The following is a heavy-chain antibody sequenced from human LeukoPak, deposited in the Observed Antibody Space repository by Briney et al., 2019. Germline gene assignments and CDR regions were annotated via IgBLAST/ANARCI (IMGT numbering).Heavy chain of an antibody. V-gene: IGHV4-59*12. Sequence: SETLSLTCTVSGGSISSYYWSWIRQPPGEGLEWIGYIYYSGSTNYNPSLKSRVTISVDTSKNQFALKLSYVTAADTAVYYCAREVERWYFDLWGRGTLVTVSS. CDR2: IYYSGST. J-gene: IGHJ2*01. CDR3: AREVERWYFDL. D-gene: IGHD1-26*01. CDR1: GGSISSYY.